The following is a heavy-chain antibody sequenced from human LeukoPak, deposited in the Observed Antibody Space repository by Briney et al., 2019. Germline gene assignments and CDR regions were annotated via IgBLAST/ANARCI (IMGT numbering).Heavy chain of an antibody. CDR2: ISSSSSYI. CDR3: ARDQLRNYDFWSGYYTGRYYGMDV. CDR1: GCTFSSYS. Sequence: PGGSLRLSCAASGCTFSSYSMNWVRQAPGKGLEWVSSISSSSSYIYYADSVKGRFTISRDNAKNSLYLQMNSLRAEDTAVYYCARDQLRNYDFWSGYYTGRYYGMDVWGQGTTVTVSS. J-gene: IGHJ6*02. V-gene: IGHV3-21*01. D-gene: IGHD3-3*01.